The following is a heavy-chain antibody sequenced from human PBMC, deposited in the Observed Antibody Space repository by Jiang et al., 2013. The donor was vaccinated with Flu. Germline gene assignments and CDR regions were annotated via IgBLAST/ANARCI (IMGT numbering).Heavy chain of an antibody. D-gene: IGHD6-19*01. V-gene: IGHV1-69*04. CDR1: GGTFSSYT. Sequence: SGAEVKKPGSSVKVSCKASGGTFSSYTISWVRQAPGQGLEWMGRIIPILGIANYAQKFQGRVTITADKSTSTAYMELSSLRSEDTAVYYCARGDSSGYFDYWGQGTLVTVSS. CDR2: IIPILGIA. J-gene: IGHJ4*02. CDR3: ARGDSSGYFDY.